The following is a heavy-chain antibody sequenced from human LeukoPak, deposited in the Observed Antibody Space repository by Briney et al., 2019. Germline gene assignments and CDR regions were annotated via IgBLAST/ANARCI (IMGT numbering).Heavy chain of an antibody. D-gene: IGHD3-10*01. CDR1: GGSISSYY. J-gene: IGHJ4*02. CDR3: ASFFGSGSYYDY. V-gene: IGHV4-59*12. Sequence: SETLSVTCTVSGGSISSYYWSWIRQPPGKGVEWIGYIYYSGSTNYNPSLKSRVTISVDTSKNQFSPKLSSVTAADTAVYYCASFFGSGSYYDYWGQGTLVTVSS. CDR2: IYYSGST.